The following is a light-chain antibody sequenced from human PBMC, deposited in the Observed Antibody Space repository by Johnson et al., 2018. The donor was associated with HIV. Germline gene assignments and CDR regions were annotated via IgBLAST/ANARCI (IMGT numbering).Light chain of an antibody. CDR3: GTWDSSLSAGGFV. CDR1: TSNIGSNY. Sequence: QSVLTQPPSVSAAPGQKINISCSGSTSNIGSNYVSWYQQLPGTAPKLLIYENNKRPSGIPDRFSGSKSGTSATLGITGLQTGDEADYYCGTWDSSLSAGGFVFGTGTKVTVL. CDR2: ENN. V-gene: IGLV1-51*02. J-gene: IGLJ1*01.